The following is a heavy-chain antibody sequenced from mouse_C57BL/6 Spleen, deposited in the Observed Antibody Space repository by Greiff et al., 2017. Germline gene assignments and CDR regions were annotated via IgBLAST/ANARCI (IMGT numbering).Heavy chain of an antibody. Sequence: QVQLQQSGAELVRPGTSVKVSCKASGYAFTNYLIEWVKQRPGQGLEWIGVINPGSGGTNYNEKFKGKATLTADKSSSTAYMQLSSLTSEDSAVYFCARGTGTDWYFDVWGTGTTVTVSS. D-gene: IGHD4-1*01. J-gene: IGHJ1*03. V-gene: IGHV1-54*01. CDR1: GYAFTNYL. CDR3: ARGTGTDWYFDV. CDR2: INPGSGGT.